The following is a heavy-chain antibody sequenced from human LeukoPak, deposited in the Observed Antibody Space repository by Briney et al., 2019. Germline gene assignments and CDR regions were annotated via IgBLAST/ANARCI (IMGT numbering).Heavy chain of an antibody. CDR3: ARRVDATRWYDP. J-gene: IGHJ5*02. D-gene: IGHD2-15*01. CDR2: INGDGSTT. CDR1: GFTFITYW. Sequence: GGSLRLSCAASGFTFITYWMHWVRQAPGEGLVWVSRINGDGSTTNYADFVKGRFTISRDNAKNTLFLQMNSLRAEDTAVYYCARRVDATRWYDPWGQGTLVTVSS. V-gene: IGHV3-74*01.